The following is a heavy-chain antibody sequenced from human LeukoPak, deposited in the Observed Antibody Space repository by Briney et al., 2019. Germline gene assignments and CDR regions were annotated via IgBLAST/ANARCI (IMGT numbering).Heavy chain of an antibody. J-gene: IGHJ4*02. Sequence: ASVKVSCEASGGTFSSYAISWVRQAPGQGLEWMGGIIPIFGTANYAQKFQGRVTITTDESTSTAYMELSSLRSEDTAVYYCARGGMGGSGSYRFDYWGQGTLVTVSS. V-gene: IGHV1-69*05. D-gene: IGHD3-10*01. CDR3: ARGGMGGSGSYRFDY. CDR1: GGTFSSYA. CDR2: IIPIFGTA.